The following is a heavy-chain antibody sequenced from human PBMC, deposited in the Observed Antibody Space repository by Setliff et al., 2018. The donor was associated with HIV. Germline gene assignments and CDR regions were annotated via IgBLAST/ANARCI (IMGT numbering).Heavy chain of an antibody. Sequence: PSETLFLTCIVSGGSISSTKWWNWVRQPPGKGLEWIGEINHSGSTDYNPSLKSRVTISVDTTKKQFSLKLSSVTAADTAVYSCARRQSYYDILNGPAFDALDIWGQGTKVTVSS. J-gene: IGHJ3*02. CDR2: INHSGST. D-gene: IGHD3-9*01. CDR3: ARRQSYYDILNGPAFDALDI. V-gene: IGHV4-4*02. CDR1: GGSISSTKW.